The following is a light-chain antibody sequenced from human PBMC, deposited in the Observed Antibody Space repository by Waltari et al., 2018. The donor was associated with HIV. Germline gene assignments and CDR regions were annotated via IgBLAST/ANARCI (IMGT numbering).Light chain of an antibody. CDR1: NIGSKG. V-gene: IGLV3-21*02. CDR2: DDS. Sequence: SYVLTQPPSVSVAPGQTARITCGGDNIGSKGVHWYQKKPGQAPVLVVYDDSDRPSGIPERFSGSSSWNTATLTISRVEAGDEADLYCQVWDSSTDLRVFGGGTKLTVL. CDR3: QVWDSSTDLRV. J-gene: IGLJ2*01.